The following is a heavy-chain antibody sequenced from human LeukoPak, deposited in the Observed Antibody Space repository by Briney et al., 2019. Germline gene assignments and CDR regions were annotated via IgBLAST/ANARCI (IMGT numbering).Heavy chain of an antibody. D-gene: IGHD6-19*01. J-gene: IGHJ4*02. Sequence: PGGSLRLSCAASGFTFSSYAMHWVRQAPGKGLEWVAVISYDGSNKYYADSVKGRFTISRDNSKNTLYLQMNSLRAEDTAVYYCARPAGYGGWYSENYFDYRGQGTLVTVSS. CDR1: GFTFSSYA. CDR2: ISYDGSNK. V-gene: IGHV3-30*04. CDR3: ARPAGYGGWYSENYFDY.